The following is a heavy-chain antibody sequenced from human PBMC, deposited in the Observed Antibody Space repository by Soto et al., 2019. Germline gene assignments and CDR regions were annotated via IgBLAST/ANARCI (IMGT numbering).Heavy chain of an antibody. CDR2: IKYDGSEK. V-gene: IGHV3-7*03. D-gene: IGHD3-22*01. J-gene: IGHJ4*02. Sequence: EVQLVESGGGLVQPGGSLRLSCAASGFTFSSYWMSWVRQAPGRGLEWMDNIKYDGSEKYYVDSVKGRLTISRGNAKNSLYLQMNSLIAEDTAVYYCASSPHKDSRPDYWGQGTLVTVSS. CDR1: GFTFSSYW. CDR3: ASSPHKDSRPDY.